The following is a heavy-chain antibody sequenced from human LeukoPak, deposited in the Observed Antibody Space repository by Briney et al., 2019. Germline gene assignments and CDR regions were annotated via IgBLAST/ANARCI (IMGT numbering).Heavy chain of an antibody. CDR2: INSDGTST. CDR1: GFTFSSYW. J-gene: IGHJ4*02. D-gene: IGHD6-6*01. CDR3: ARRSGSSSGFDS. Sequence: GGSLRLSCAASGFTFSSYWMHWVRQAPGKGLVWVSRINSDGTSTSYADSVKGRFTISRDNAKNTLHLQMNSLRAEDTAVYYCARRSGSSSGFDSWGQRTLVTVSS. V-gene: IGHV3-74*01.